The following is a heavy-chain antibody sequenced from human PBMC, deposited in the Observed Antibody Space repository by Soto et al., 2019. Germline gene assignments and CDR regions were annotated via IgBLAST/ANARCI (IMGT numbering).Heavy chain of an antibody. D-gene: IGHD3-10*01. V-gene: IGHV3-49*03. CDR3: TRDLGYYYGSGSYNYYHYGMDV. CDR2: IRSKAYGGTT. Sequence: GGSLRLSCTASGFTFGDYAMSWFRQAPGKGLEWVGFIRSKAYGGTTEYAASVKGRFTISRDDSKSIAYLQMNSLKTEDTAVYYCTRDLGYYYGSGSYNYYHYGMDVWGQGTTVTVSS. J-gene: IGHJ6*02. CDR1: GFTFGDYA.